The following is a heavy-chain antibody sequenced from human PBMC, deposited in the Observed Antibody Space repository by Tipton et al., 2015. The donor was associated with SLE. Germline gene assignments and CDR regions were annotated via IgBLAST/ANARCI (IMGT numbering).Heavy chain of an antibody. CDR2: IFYSART. CDR3: ARDMWNGISGPHGPRTRFDP. J-gene: IGHJ5*02. CDR1: GYSLSSGYY. Sequence: TLSLTCVVSGYSLSSGYYWGWIRQSPGKGLEWIGYIFYSARTNYNPPLESRVTLSIDTSKNQVSLNLISVTAADTAVYYCARDMWNGISGPHGPRTRFDPWGQGTLVTVSS. D-gene: IGHD3-22*01. V-gene: IGHV4-61*01.